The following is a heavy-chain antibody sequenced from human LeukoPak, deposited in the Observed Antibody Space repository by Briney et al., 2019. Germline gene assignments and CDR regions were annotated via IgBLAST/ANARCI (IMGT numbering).Heavy chain of an antibody. Sequence: PSETLSLTCAVYGGSFSGYCWSWIRQPPGKGLEWIGEINHSGSTNYNPSLKSRVTISVDTSKNQFSLKLSSVTAADTAVYYCAKPIPSYGGYSDYWGQGTLVTVSS. J-gene: IGHJ4*02. CDR2: INHSGST. CDR3: AKPIPSYGGYSDY. V-gene: IGHV4-34*01. CDR1: GGSFSGYC. D-gene: IGHD4-23*01.